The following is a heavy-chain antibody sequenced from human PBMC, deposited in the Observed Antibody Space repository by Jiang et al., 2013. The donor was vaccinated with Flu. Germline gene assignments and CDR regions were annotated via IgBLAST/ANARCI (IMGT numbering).Heavy chain of an antibody. CDR2: IYYSGST. Sequence: LLKPSETLSLTCTVSGGSISSYYWSWIRQPPGKGLEWIGYIYYSGSTNYNPSLKSRVTISVDTSKNQFSLKLSSVTAADTAVYYCARQEGAADLSNWGQGTLVTVSS. J-gene: IGHJ4*02. CDR1: GGSISSYY. V-gene: IGHV4-59*08. D-gene: IGHD6-13*01. CDR3: ARQEGAADLSN.